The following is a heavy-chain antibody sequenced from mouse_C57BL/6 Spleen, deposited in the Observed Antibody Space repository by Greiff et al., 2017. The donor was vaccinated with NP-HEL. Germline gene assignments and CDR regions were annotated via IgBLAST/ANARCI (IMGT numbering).Heavy chain of an antibody. CDR3: ARRGTTASRGAMDY. CDR2: INPNYGTT. CDR1: GYSFTDYN. V-gene: IGHV1-39*01. Sequence: VQLKQSGPELVKPGASVKISCKASGYSFTDYNMNWVKQSNGKSLEWIGVINPNYGTTSYNQKFKGKATLTVDQSSSTAYMQLNSLTSEDSAVYYCARRGTTASRGAMDYWGQGTSVTVSS. J-gene: IGHJ4*01. D-gene: IGHD1-2*01.